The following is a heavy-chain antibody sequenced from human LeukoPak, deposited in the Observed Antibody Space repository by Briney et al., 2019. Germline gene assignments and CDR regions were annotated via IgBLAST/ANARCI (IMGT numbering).Heavy chain of an antibody. J-gene: IGHJ4*02. CDR2: IYYSGST. Sequence: SETLSLTCTVSGGSVSSDSYFWTWIRQPPGKGLEWIGYIYYSGSTNYNPSLKSRVTISLDTSKGQISLKLSSVTAADTAVYYCARGQRRLQDYWGQGTLVTVSS. CDR1: GGSVSSDSYF. CDR3: ARGQRRLQDY. V-gene: IGHV4-61*01.